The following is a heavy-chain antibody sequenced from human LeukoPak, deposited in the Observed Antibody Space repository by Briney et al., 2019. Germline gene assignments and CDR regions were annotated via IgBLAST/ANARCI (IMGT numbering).Heavy chain of an antibody. Sequence: QTGGSLRLSCAASGFTFDDYTMHWVRQAPGKGLEWVSLISWDGGSTYYADSVKGLFTISRDNSKNSLYLQMNSLRTEDTALYYCAKDLAAAGTGNYHDGMDVWGQGTTVTVSS. CDR3: AKDLAAAGTGNYHDGMDV. V-gene: IGHV3-43*01. J-gene: IGHJ6*02. CDR1: GFTFDDYT. D-gene: IGHD6-13*01. CDR2: ISWDGGST.